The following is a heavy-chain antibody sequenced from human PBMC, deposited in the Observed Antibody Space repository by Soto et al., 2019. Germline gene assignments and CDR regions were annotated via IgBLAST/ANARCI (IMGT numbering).Heavy chain of an antibody. CDR2: ISSSGSTI. Sequence: GSLRLSCAASGFTFSSYEMNWVRQAPGKGLEGVSYISSSGSTIYYADSVKGRFTISRDNAKNSLYLQMNSLRAEDTAVYYCAREGITGTRGGMDVWGQGTTVTVSS. CDR1: GFTFSSYE. J-gene: IGHJ6*02. D-gene: IGHD1-7*01. CDR3: AREGITGTRGGMDV. V-gene: IGHV3-48*03.